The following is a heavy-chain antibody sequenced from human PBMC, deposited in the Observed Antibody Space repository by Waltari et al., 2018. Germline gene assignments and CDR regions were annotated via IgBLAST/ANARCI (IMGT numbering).Heavy chain of an antibody. J-gene: IGHJ4*02. D-gene: IGHD2-21*01. V-gene: IGHV4-61*02. Sequence: QVQLQESGPGLVKPSETLSLTCSVSGGSISSGSSYWTWIRQPAGKGLEWIGRIYTSGSTNYNPSLKSRVTISVDTSKNQFSLKLSSVTAADTAVYYCARSGVVVIAIRGYFDYWGQGTLVTVSS. CDR3: ARSGVVVIAIRGYFDY. CDR1: GGSISSGSSY. CDR2: IYTSGST.